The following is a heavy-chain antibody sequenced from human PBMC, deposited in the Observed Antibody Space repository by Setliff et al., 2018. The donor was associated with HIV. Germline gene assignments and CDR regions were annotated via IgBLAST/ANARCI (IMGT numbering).Heavy chain of an antibody. J-gene: IGHJ5*02. V-gene: IGHV1-8*01. CDR1: GYTFTNYD. D-gene: IGHD2-2*01. CDR3: VRGHCNSDKCWYTWFDP. Sequence: ASVKVSCKASGYTFTNYDINWVRQATGQGLEWMGWMNPNSGNTGYAQKFQDRLTMTTDTSTTTASMELRSLRSDDTAVYYCVRGHCNSDKCWYTWFDPWGQGTLVTVSS. CDR2: MNPNSGNT.